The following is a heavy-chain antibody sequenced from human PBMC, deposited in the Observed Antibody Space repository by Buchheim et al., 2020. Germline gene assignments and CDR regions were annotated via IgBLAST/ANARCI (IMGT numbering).Heavy chain of an antibody. J-gene: IGHJ6*02. CDR3: ARSKQQLGDYYYYGMDV. CDR1: GFTFSSYA. V-gene: IGHV3-48*03. Sequence: DVQLLESGGGLVQPGGSRRLSCAASGFTFSSYAMSWVRQAPGKGLEWVSYISSSGSTIYYADSVKGRFTISRDNAKNSLYLQMNSLRAEDTAVYYCARSKQQLGDYYYYGMDVWGQGTT. CDR2: ISSSGSTI. D-gene: IGHD6-13*01.